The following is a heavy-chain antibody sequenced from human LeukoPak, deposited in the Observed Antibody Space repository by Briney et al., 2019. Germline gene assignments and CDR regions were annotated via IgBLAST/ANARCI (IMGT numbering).Heavy chain of an antibody. V-gene: IGHV3-21*01. CDR3: ARIPSRYDILTGTFDY. Sequence: GGSLRLSCAASGFTFSSYSMNWVRQAPGKGLEWVSSISSSSSYIYYADSVEGRFTISRDNAKNSLYLQMNSLRAEDTAVYYCARIPSRYDILTGTFDYWGQGTLVTVSS. J-gene: IGHJ4*02. CDR2: ISSSSSYI. D-gene: IGHD3-9*01. CDR1: GFTFSSYS.